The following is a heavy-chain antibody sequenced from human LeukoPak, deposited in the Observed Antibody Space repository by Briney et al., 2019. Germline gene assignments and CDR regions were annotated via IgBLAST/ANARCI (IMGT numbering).Heavy chain of an antibody. V-gene: IGHV4-31*03. J-gene: IGHJ6*02. D-gene: IGHD3-22*01. CDR1: GGSVSSGGYY. CDR2: IYYSGST. CDR3: ARGRGKDYYDSSGYYYPYYYYYGMDV. Sequence: SQTLSLTCTVSGGSVSSGGYYWSWIRQHPGKGLEWIGYIYYSGSTNYNPSLKSRVTISVDTSKNQFSLKLSSVTAADTAVYYCARGRGKDYYDSSGYYYPYYYYYGMDVWGQGTTVTVSS.